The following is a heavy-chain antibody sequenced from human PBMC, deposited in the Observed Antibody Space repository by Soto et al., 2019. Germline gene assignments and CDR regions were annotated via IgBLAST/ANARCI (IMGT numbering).Heavy chain of an antibody. J-gene: IGHJ2*01. CDR3: ASLPFFFQAEDGIRPVRSVSAFLLNRSSDL. Sequence: EKGLEWIGYIYYSGSTNYNPSLKSRVTISVDTSKNQFSLKLSSVTAADTAVYYCASLPFFFQAEDGIRPVRSVSAFLLNRSSDL. CDR2: IYYSGST. V-gene: IGHV4-59*08. D-gene: IGHD3-10*02.